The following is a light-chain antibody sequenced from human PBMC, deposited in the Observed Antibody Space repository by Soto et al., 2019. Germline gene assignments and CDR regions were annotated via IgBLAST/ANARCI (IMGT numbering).Light chain of an antibody. V-gene: IGKV1-27*01. CDR3: QKHNSAPFT. CDR1: QGISNY. CDR2: SAS. J-gene: IGKJ3*01. Sequence: DIQMAQSPSSLSASVGDRVTITCRASQGISNYLAWYQQKPGKVPKLLIYSASTLQLGVPSRFSGSGSGTDFTLTISSLQPEDVATYYCQKHNSAPFTFGPGTKVDIK.